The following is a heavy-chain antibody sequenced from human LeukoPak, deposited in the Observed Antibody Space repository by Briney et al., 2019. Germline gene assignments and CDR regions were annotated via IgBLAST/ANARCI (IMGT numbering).Heavy chain of an antibody. CDR1: GFTFGDYA. J-gene: IGHJ4*02. D-gene: IGHD5-12*01. CDR3: TRDGYEVF. V-gene: IGHV3-49*04. CDR2: IRSKAYGGTT. Sequence: GGSLRLSCTASGFTFGDYAMSWVRRAPGKGLEWVGFIRSKAYGGTTEYAASVKGRFTISRDDSKSIAYLQMNSLKTEDTAVYYCTRDGYEVFWGQGTLVTVSS.